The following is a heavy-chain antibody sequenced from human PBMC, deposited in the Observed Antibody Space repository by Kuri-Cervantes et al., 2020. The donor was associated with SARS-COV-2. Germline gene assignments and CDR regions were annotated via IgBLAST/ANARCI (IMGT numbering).Heavy chain of an antibody. J-gene: IGHJ4*02. Sequence: GESLKISCAASGFTVSSNYMSWVRQAPGKGLEWVSVIYSGGSTYYADSVKGRFTISRDNSKNTLYLQMNSLRAEDTAVYYCARPGSLMAWDYWGQGTLVTVSS. CDR3: ARPGSLMAWDY. D-gene: IGHD1-26*01. CDR2: IYSGGST. V-gene: IGHV3-66*04. CDR1: GFTVSSNY.